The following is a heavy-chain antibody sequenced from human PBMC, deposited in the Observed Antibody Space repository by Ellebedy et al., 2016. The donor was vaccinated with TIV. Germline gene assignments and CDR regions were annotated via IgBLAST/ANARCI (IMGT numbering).Heavy chain of an antibody. CDR2: INPNSGGT. Sequence: ASVKVSCXASGYTFTGYYMHWVRQAPGQGLEWMGWINPNSGGTNYAQKFQDRVTMTRDTSTSTGYMGLSSLRSEDTAVYYCARGDFDYWGQGTLVTVSS. V-gene: IGHV1-2*02. J-gene: IGHJ4*02. CDR3: ARGDFDY. CDR1: GYTFTGYY. D-gene: IGHD3-16*01.